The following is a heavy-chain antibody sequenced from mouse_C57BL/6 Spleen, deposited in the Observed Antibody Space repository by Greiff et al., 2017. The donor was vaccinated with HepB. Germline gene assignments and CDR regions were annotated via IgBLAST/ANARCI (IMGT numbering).Heavy chain of an antibody. Sequence: QVTLKVSGAELVRPGASVKLSCKASGYTFTDYYINWVKQRPGQGLEWIARIYPGSGNTYYNEKFKGKATLTAEKSSSTAYMQLSSLTSEDSAVYFCARWITGHYYAMDYWGQGTSVTVSS. CDR3: ARWITGHYYAMDY. CDR2: IYPGSGNT. J-gene: IGHJ4*01. V-gene: IGHV1-76*01. D-gene: IGHD4-1*01. CDR1: GYTFTDYY.